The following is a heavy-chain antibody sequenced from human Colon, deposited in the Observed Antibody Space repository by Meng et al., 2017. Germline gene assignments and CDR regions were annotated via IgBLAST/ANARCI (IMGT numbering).Heavy chain of an antibody. CDR1: GGSVISNSYY. Sequence: VHLQESGPGLVRPSGTLSLTCTVSGGSVISNSYYWSWIRQPPGKGLEWIGFIYYSGSTNYNPSLKSRVTISVDTSKNQFSLKVSSVTAADTAVYYCARDSGYDKNWFDPWGQGTLVTVSS. V-gene: IGHV4-61*01. CDR3: ARDSGYDKNWFDP. CDR2: IYYSGST. J-gene: IGHJ5*02. D-gene: IGHD5-12*01.